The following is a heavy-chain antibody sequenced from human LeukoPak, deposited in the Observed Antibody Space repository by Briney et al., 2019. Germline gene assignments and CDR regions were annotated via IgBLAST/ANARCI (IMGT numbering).Heavy chain of an antibody. J-gene: IGHJ4*02. V-gene: IGHV1-18*01. Sequence: ASVKVSCKASGYTFSSYGISWVRQAPGQGLEGMGWISAYNGNTKYAQKLQGRVTMTTDTSTSTAYMELRSLRSDDTAVYYCARDSERFVLDYWGQGTLVTVSS. D-gene: IGHD3-3*01. CDR2: ISAYNGNT. CDR3: ARDSERFVLDY. CDR1: GYTFSSYG.